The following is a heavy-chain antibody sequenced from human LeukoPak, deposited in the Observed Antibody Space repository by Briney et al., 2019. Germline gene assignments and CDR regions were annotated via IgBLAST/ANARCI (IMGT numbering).Heavy chain of an antibody. Sequence: GGSLRLSCAASGFTFSDYSMNWVRQAPGKGLEWVSYISSGSFTIYYADSVKGRFTISRDNGRSSLYLQMHSLRAEDTAVYYCAREIASGDAFDIWGQGTMVTVSS. D-gene: IGHD3-3*02. CDR3: AREIASGDAFDI. J-gene: IGHJ3*02. CDR2: ISSGSFTI. V-gene: IGHV3-48*04. CDR1: GFTFSDYS.